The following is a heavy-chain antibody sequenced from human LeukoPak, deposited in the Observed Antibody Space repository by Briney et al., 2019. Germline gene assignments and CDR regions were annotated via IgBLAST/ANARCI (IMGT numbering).Heavy chain of an antibody. J-gene: IGHJ6*03. D-gene: IGHD2-21*02. CDR1: GYIFAGYY. CDR3: ARDGVFRFEVGDVYYYYMDV. Sequence: ASVKVSCKASGYIFAGYYIHWVRQAPGQGLEWMGWINPNSGDTKYAQKFQGRVTMTRDTSNNTVYMDLTRLIFDDTAMYYCARDGVFRFEVGDVYYYYMDVWGKGTTVIISS. V-gene: IGHV1-2*02. CDR2: INPNSGDT.